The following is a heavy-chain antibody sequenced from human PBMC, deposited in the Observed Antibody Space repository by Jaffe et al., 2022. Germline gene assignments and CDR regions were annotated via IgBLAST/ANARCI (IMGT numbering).Heavy chain of an antibody. CDR1: GGSISSSSYY. CDR3: ASPDEVAVAGTWYFDY. Sequence: QLQLQESGPGLVKPSETLSLTCTVSGGSISSSSYYWGWIRQPPGKGLEWIGSIYYSGSTYYNPSLKSRVTISVDTSKNQFSLKLSSVTAADTAVYYCASPDEVAVAGTWYFDYWGQGTLVTVSS. V-gene: IGHV4-39*01. J-gene: IGHJ4*02. D-gene: IGHD6-19*01. CDR2: IYYSGST.